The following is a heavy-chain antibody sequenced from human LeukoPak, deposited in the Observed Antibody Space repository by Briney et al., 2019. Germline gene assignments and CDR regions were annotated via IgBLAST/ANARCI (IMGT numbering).Heavy chain of an antibody. CDR3: ARHGFHYYYYMDV. J-gene: IGHJ6*03. CDR1: GYRFTSYW. D-gene: IGHD3-10*01. CDR2: IYPGDSDT. Sequence: GESLKISCKGSGYRFTSYWIGWVRQMPGKGLEWMGIIYPGDSDTRYSPSFQGQVTISADKSISTAYLQWSSLKASDTAMYYCARHGFHYYYYMDVWGKGTTVTVSS. V-gene: IGHV5-51*01.